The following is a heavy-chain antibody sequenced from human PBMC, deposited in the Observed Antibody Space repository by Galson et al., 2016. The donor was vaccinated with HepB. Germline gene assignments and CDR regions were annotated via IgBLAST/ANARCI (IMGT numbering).Heavy chain of an antibody. V-gene: IGHV3-30*03. Sequence: SLRLSCAASGFTFKNYAMAWVRQAPGKGLEWLSLISFDGSEKYYADSVKGRFTVSRDNGRNTLHLQCDSLRADDTAVYYCARATYIGWFDSWGQGTLVSVPS. CDR2: ISFDGSEK. D-gene: IGHD1-1*01. J-gene: IGHJ5*01. CDR1: GFTFKNYA. CDR3: ARATYIGWFDS.